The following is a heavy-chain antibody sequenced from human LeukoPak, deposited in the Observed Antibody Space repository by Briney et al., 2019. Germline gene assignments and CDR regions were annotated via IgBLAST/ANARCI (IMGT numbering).Heavy chain of an antibody. Sequence: ASVKVSCKASGYTFTSYQMNWVRQAPGQGLEWMGVIIPSGGSTSYAQKFQGRVTMSRDTSTSTVYMELSGLRSEDTGVYYCAGVGGDGSGYYYSDYWGQGTLVTVSS. D-gene: IGHD3-22*01. J-gene: IGHJ4*02. CDR2: IIPSGGST. CDR1: GYTFTSYQ. CDR3: AGVGGDGSGYYYSDY. V-gene: IGHV1-46*01.